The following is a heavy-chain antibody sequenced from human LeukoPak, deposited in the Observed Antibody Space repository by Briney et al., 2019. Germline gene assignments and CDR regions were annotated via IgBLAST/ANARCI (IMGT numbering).Heavy chain of an antibody. V-gene: IGHV4-59*08. CDR2: NYYSGST. D-gene: IGHD5-12*01. CDR3: ARRRGRGYDLPSKYYFDY. CDR1: GGSISSYY. Sequence: SETLSLTCTVSGGSISSYYWNWIRQPPGKGLEWIGYNYYSGSTNYNPSLKSRVTISVDTSRNQFSLKLSSVTAADTAVYYCARRRGRGYDLPSKYYFDYWGQGTLVTVSS. J-gene: IGHJ4*02.